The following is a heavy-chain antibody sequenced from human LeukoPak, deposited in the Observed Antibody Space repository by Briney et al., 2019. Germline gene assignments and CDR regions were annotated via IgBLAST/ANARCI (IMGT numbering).Heavy chain of an antibody. Sequence: SETLSLTCTVSGGSISSYYWSWIRQPPGKGLEWIGYIYYSGSTNYNPSLKSRVTISVDTSKNQFSLKLSSVTAADTAVYYCARAGEMATTFVWFDPWGQGTLATVSS. J-gene: IGHJ5*02. CDR2: IYYSGST. CDR1: GGSISSYY. V-gene: IGHV4-59*01. D-gene: IGHD5-24*01. CDR3: ARAGEMATTFVWFDP.